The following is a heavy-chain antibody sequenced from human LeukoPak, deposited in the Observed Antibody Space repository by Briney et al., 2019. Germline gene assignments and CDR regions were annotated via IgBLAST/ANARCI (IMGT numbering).Heavy chain of an antibody. CDR1: GFTFSTYG. CDR3: ARDQGCSSTNCYSLFFHY. Sequence: PGGSLRLSCAASGFTFSTYGMHWVRQAPGKGLEWVALIWYDGSNKYYADSVEGRFTISRDNSKNTLYLQMNSLRAEDTAVYYCARDQGCSSTNCYSLFFHYWGQGTLVTVSS. D-gene: IGHD2-2*01. V-gene: IGHV3-33*01. CDR2: IWYDGSNK. J-gene: IGHJ4*02.